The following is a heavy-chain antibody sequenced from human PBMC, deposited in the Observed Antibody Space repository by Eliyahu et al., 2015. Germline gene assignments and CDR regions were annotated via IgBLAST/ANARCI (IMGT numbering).Heavy chain of an antibody. D-gene: IGHD3-10*01. Sequence: QVKLQESGPGLVKPSETLSLSCSVSGGSLSGYYWTWIRQPAGKGXXWXGRIYSSGSTDYHPSLKSRLTMSLDTSKNQFYLRLMSVTAADTAVYYCARGDQGSGGYFNLWGQGALVTVSS. CDR3: ARGDQGSGGYFNL. V-gene: IGHV4-4*07. J-gene: IGHJ4*02. CDR2: IYSSGST. CDR1: GGSLSGYY.